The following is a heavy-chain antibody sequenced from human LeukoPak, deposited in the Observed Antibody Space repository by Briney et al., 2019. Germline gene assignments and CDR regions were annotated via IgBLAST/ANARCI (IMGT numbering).Heavy chain of an antibody. V-gene: IGHV1-69*05. CDR1: GGTFSSYA. Sequence: SVEVSCKASGGTFSSYAISWVRQAPGQGLEWMGGIIPIFGTANYAQKFQGRVTITTDESTSTAYMELSSLRFEDTAVYYCARAEYGGSAFDIWGQGTMVTVSS. D-gene: IGHD4-23*01. J-gene: IGHJ3*02. CDR3: ARAEYGGSAFDI. CDR2: IIPIFGTA.